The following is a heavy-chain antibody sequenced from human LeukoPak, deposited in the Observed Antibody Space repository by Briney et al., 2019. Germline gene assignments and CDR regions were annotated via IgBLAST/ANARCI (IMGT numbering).Heavy chain of an antibody. CDR1: GFTFDDYA. CDR3: ARKRDGYYFDY. CDR2: ISWNSGSI. D-gene: IGHD5-12*01. V-gene: IGHV3-9*01. J-gene: IGHJ4*02. Sequence: PGRSLRLSCAASGFTFDDYAMHWVRQAPGKGLEWVSGISWNSGSIGYADSVKGRFTISRDNAKNSLYLQMNSLRAEDTAVYYCARKRDGYYFDYWGQGTLVTVSS.